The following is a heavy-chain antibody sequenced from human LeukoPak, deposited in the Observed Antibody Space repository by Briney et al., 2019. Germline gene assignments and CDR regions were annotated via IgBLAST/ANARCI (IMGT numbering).Heavy chain of an antibody. CDR1: GFTFSSYE. D-gene: IGHD1-14*01. J-gene: IGHJ5*02. Sequence: GGSLRLSCAASGFTFSSYEMNWVRQAPGKGLEWVSYISSSGSTIYYADSVKGRFTISRDNAKNSLYLQMNSLRAEGTAVYYCARGHRAISAYNWFDPWGQGTLVTVSS. CDR2: ISSSGSTI. CDR3: ARGHRAISAYNWFDP. V-gene: IGHV3-48*03.